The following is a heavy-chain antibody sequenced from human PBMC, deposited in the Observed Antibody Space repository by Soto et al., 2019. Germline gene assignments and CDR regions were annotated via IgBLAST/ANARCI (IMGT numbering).Heavy chain of an antibody. CDR3: ASRMDQSWGHHYYYYGMDV. CDR1: GGTFSSYA. V-gene: IGHV1-69*13. CDR2: IIPIFGTA. J-gene: IGHJ6*02. D-gene: IGHD6-13*01. Sequence: ASVKVSCKASGGTFSSYAISWVRQAPGQGLEWMGGIIPIFGTANYAQKFQGRVTITADESTSTAYMELSSLRSEDTAVYYCASRMDQSWGHHYYYYGMDVWGQGTTVTVSS.